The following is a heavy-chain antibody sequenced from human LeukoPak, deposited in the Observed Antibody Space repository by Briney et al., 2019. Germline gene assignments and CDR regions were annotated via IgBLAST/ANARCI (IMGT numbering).Heavy chain of an antibody. J-gene: IGHJ5*02. CDR3: ARHPRSIAVAVS. Sequence: SETLSLTCAVYGGSFSGYYWGWIRQPPGKGLEWIGSIYYSGSTYYNPSLKSRVTISVDTSKNQFSLKLSSVTAADTAVYYCARHPRSIAVAVSWGQGTLVTVSS. CDR2: IYYSGST. CDR1: GGSFSGYY. V-gene: IGHV4-39*01. D-gene: IGHD6-19*01.